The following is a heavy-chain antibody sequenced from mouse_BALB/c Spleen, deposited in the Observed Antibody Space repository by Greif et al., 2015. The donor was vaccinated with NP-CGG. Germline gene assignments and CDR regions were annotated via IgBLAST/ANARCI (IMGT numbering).Heavy chain of an antibody. V-gene: IGHV5-6-5*01. J-gene: IGHJ2*01. CDR1: GFTFSSYA. D-gene: IGHD1-1*01. CDR2: ISSGGST. Sequence: EVKVVESGGGLVKPGGSLKLSCAASGFTFSSYAMSWVRQTPEKRLEWVASISSGGSTYYPDSVKGRFTISRDNARNILYLQMSSLRSEDTAIYYCAREDLITTVYYFDYWGQGTTLTVSS. CDR3: AREDLITTVYYFDY.